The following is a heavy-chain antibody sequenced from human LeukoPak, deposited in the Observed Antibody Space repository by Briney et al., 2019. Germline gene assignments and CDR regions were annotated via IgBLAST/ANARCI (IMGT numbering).Heavy chain of an antibody. D-gene: IGHD6-19*01. CDR3: ARHPVTGYSSGWYFDS. V-gene: IGHV4-39*01. CDR1: GGSIGSSSYY. Sequence: SETLSLTCAVSGGSIGSSSYYWGWIRQPPGEGLEWIGSIYYSGNIYYNPSLKSRVTISVDTSKNQFSLKLSSVTAADTAIYYCARHPVTGYSSGWYFDSWGQGTLVTVSS. J-gene: IGHJ4*02. CDR2: IYYSGNI.